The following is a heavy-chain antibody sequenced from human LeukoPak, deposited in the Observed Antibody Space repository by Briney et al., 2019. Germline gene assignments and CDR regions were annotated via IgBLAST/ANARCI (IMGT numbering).Heavy chain of an antibody. CDR3: ARGNSAFDY. CDR2: ISSSSSTI. V-gene: IGHV3-48*01. Sequence: GGSLRLSCAASGFTFSSHSMNWVRQAPGKGLEWVSYISSSSSTIYYADSVKGRFTISRDNAKNSLYLQMNSLRAEDTAVYYCARGNSAFDYWGQGTLVTVSS. CDR1: GFTFSSHS. D-gene: IGHD4-23*01. J-gene: IGHJ4*02.